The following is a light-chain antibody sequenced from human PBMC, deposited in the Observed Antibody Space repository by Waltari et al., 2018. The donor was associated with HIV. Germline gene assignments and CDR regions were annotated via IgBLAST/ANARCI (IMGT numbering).Light chain of an antibody. CDR3: ASYITSATPV. CDR1: DVVGYTY. V-gene: IGLV2-14*01. CDR2: DVT. J-gene: IGLJ2*01. Sequence: QSALTQPASVSGSPGQSFTTPCDVVGYTYVSWYQHHPGKPPTVIIYDVTNRPSGRSYRFAGSKSGNTATLTISGLQPEDEADYFCASYITSATPVFGGGTKLTVL.